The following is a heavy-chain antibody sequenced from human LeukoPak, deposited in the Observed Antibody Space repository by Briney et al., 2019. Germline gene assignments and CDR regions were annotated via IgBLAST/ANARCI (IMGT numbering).Heavy chain of an antibody. J-gene: IGHJ3*02. CDR2: IIPIFGTA. CDR3: ARAGYGGNSDAFDI. Sequence: SVKVSCKSSGGTFSSYAISWVRQAPGQGLEWMGGIIPIFGTANYAQKFQGRVTITADESTSTAYMERSSLRSEDTAVYYCARAGYGGNSDAFDIWGQGTMVTVSS. D-gene: IGHD4-23*01. CDR1: GGTFSSYA. V-gene: IGHV1-69*01.